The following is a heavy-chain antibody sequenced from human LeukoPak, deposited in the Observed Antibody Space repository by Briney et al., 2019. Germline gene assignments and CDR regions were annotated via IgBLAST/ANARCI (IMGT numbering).Heavy chain of an antibody. D-gene: IGHD4-23*01. CDR3: AGNSDY. V-gene: IGHV4-59*12. CDR2: IYYSGST. CDR1: GGSISGYY. Sequence: SETLSLTCTVSGGSISGYYWSWIRQPPGKGLEWIGYIYYSGSTNYNPSLESRVTISVDKSKNQFSLKLSSVTAADTAVYYCAGNSDYWGQGTLVTVSS. J-gene: IGHJ4*02.